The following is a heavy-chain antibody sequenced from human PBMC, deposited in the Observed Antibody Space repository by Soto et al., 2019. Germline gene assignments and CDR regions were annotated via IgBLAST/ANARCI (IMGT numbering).Heavy chain of an antibody. CDR2: INHSGST. V-gene: IGHV4-34*01. CDR3: ARAAPNGVTTVMSNAFDI. CDR1: GGSFSGYY. D-gene: IGHD4-4*01. J-gene: IGHJ3*02. Sequence: SETLSLTCAVYGGSFSGYYWSWIRQPPGKGLEWIGEINHSGSTNYNPSLKSRVTISVDTSKNQFSLKLSSVTAADTAVYYCARAAPNGVTTVMSNAFDIWGQGTMVTVSS.